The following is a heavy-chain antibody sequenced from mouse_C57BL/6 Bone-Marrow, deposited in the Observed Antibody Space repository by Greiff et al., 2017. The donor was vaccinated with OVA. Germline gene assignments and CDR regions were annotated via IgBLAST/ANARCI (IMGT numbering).Heavy chain of an antibody. D-gene: IGHD2-4*01. CDR2: IYPGDGDT. CDR3: ARSGSTMITTDRYWYFDV. Sequence: QVQLQQSGAELVKPGASVKISCKASGYAFSSYWMNWVKQRPGKGLEWIGQIYPGDGDTNYNGKFKGKATLTADKSSSTAYMQLSSLTSEDSAVYFCARSGSTMITTDRYWYFDVWGTGTTVTVSS. V-gene: IGHV1-80*01. J-gene: IGHJ1*03. CDR1: GYAFSSYW.